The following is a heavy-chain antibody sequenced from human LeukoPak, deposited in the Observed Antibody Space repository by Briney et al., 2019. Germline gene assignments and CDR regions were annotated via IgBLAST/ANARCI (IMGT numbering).Heavy chain of an antibody. J-gene: IGHJ4*02. Sequence: ASVKVSCKASGYTFTGYYMHWVRQAPGQGLEWMGRIDPNSGGTNYAQKFQGRVTMTRDTSISTAYMELSRLRSDDTAVYYCARDEYCSGGSCYSGDYWGQGTLVTVSS. CDR2: IDPNSGGT. CDR1: GYTFTGYY. D-gene: IGHD2-15*01. CDR3: ARDEYCSGGSCYSGDY. V-gene: IGHV1-2*06.